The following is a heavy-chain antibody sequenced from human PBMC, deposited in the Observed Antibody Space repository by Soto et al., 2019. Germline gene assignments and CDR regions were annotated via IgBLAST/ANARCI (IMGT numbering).Heavy chain of an antibody. Sequence: GGSLRLSCAASGFTFSSYSMNWVRQAPGKGLEWVSSISSSSSYIYYADSVKGRFTISRDNANNSLYLQMNSLRAEDTAVYYCARDDCSSTSCLPDYWGQGTLVTVSS. D-gene: IGHD2-2*01. CDR1: GFTFSSYS. J-gene: IGHJ4*02. CDR2: ISSSSSYI. CDR3: ARDDCSSTSCLPDY. V-gene: IGHV3-21*01.